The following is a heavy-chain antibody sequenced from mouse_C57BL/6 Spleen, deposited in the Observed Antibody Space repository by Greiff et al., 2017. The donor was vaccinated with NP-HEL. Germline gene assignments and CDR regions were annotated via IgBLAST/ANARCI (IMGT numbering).Heavy chain of an antibody. CDR1: GYTFTSYW. V-gene: IGHV1-53*01. D-gene: IGHD3-1*01. J-gene: IGHJ2*01. CDR2: INPSNGGT. CDR3: ARGGSAFYFDY. Sequence: QVQLQQPGPELVKPGASVKLSCKASGYTFTSYWMHWVKQRPGQGLEWIGKINPSNGGTNYNEKFKSKATLTVDKSSSTAYMQLSSLTSEDSAVYYCARGGSAFYFDYWGQGTTLTVSS.